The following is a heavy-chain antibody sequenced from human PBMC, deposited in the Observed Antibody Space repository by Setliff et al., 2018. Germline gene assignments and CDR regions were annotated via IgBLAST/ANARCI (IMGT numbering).Heavy chain of an antibody. J-gene: IGHJ6*03. CDR3: ARASRFATIVWKGDYYMDV. D-gene: IGHD3-16*02. Sequence: ASVKVSCKASGYSFSTYAMSWIRQAPGQGLEWMGWINTNTGNPSYAQGFTGRFVFSLDTSVSTAYLQISSLKPGDTAMYYCARASRFATIVWKGDYYMDVWGKGTTVTVSS. CDR2: INTNTGNP. V-gene: IGHV7-4-1*02. CDR1: GYSFSTYA.